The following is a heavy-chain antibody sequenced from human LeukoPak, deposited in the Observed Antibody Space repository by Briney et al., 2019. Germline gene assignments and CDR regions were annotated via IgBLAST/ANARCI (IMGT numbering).Heavy chain of an antibody. V-gene: IGHV3-7*03. CDR3: AKEKNRAAFDI. Sequence: PGGSLRLSCAASGFTFSNYWMNWVRQAPGKGLEWVANIKQDGSEKYYVDSVKGRFTISRDNAKNSLYLQMNSLRAEDTALYYCAKEKNRAAFDIWGQGTMVTVSS. D-gene: IGHD2/OR15-2a*01. J-gene: IGHJ3*02. CDR2: IKQDGSEK. CDR1: GFTFSNYW.